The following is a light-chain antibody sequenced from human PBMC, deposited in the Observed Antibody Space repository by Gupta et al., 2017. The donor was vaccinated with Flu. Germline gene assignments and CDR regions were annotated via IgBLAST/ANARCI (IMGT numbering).Light chain of an antibody. V-gene: IGKV1-5*03. CDR2: KAS. Sequence: GDRVTITCRASQSISDWLTWYQQKPGTAPKLLIYKASTLESGVPSRFSGSGSGTEFTLTINNLQPDDFATYFYQQYDAYPWTFGQRTKVEIK. CDR1: QSISDW. J-gene: IGKJ1*01. CDR3: QQYDAYPWT.